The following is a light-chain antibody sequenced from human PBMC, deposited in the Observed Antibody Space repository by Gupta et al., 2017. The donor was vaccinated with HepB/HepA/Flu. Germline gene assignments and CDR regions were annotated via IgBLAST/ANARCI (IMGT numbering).Light chain of an antibody. CDR2: DAS. Sequence: DIVLTHSPATLTLSPGERATLSCRASQSVGSYLAWYQQKPGQAPRLLINDASNRATGIPARFSGSGSGTDFTLTINSLEPEDFAFYYCQQRSEWPFAFGQGTRLEIK. V-gene: IGKV3-11*01. CDR3: QQRSEWPFA. CDR1: QSVGSY. J-gene: IGKJ5*01.